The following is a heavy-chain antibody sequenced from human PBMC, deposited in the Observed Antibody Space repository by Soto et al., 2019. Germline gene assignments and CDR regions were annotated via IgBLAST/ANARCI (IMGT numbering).Heavy chain of an antibody. V-gene: IGHV3-11*01. CDR1: GFTFSDYY. Sequence: GGSLTLSCAASGFTFSDYYMSWIRQAPGKGLEWVSFISNSASTIYYADSVKGRFTISRANAKNSLSLQMNGMTAEDSAMYYCARAWSSVQFSVMDVWGQGTTVTVSS. J-gene: IGHJ6*02. D-gene: IGHD2-15*01. CDR3: ARAWSSVQFSVMDV. CDR2: ISNSASTI.